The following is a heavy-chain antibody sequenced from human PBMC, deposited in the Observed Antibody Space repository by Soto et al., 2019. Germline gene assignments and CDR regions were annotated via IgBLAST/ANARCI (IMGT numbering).Heavy chain of an antibody. CDR1: CYIFTTYG. Sequence: SSVKVSFRTSCYIFTTYGSSCVRQAPGQGLEWMGWISCYNGKTKYAQKVQGRVTMTTDTSTSTAYMEVRSLRSDDTAIYYCARDAPPPELRFLEWHNYDYNGMDVWGQGTTVTGSS. CDR3: ARDAPPPELRFLEWHNYDYNGMDV. V-gene: IGHV1-18*01. J-gene: IGHJ6*02. CDR2: ISCYNGKT. D-gene: IGHD3-3*01.